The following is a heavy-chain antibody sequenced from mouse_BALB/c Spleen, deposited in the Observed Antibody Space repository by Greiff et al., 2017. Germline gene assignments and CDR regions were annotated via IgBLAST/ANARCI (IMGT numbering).Heavy chain of an antibody. Sequence: DVQIQESGPGLVKPSQSLSLTCSVTGYSITSGYYWNWIRQFPGNKLEWMGYISYDGSNNYNPSLKNRISITRDTSKNQFFLKLNSVTTEDTATYFCARDDWENYYAMDYWGQGTSVTVSS. D-gene: IGHD4-1*01. J-gene: IGHJ4*01. CDR3: ARDDWENYYAMDY. CDR2: ISYDGSN. V-gene: IGHV3-6*02. CDR1: GYSITSGYY.